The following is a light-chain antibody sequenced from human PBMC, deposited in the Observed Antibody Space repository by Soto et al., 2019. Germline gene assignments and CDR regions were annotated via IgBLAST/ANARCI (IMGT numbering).Light chain of an antibody. J-gene: IGKJ4*01. CDR3: QQRSSWHPALS. CDR2: DAS. Sequence: EIVLTQSPATLSLSPGERATLSCRASQSVRSFLAWYQQKPGQAPRLLIYDASNRATGVPGRFSGSGSGTDFTLNISSLEPEDFAVYYCQQRSSWHPALSFGGGTKVDIK. V-gene: IGKV3-11*01. CDR1: QSVRSF.